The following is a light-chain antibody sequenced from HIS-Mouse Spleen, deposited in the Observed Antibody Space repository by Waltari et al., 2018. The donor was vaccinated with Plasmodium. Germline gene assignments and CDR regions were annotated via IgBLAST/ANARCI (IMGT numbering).Light chain of an antibody. Sequence: EIVMTQSPATLSVSPGERATLSCRDSQSVSSNLPWYQQKPRQAPRLPDDGASARASGIPARFSGSGSGTEFTLTMSSLQSEDFSVYCCQQYNNWSFTFGPGTKVDIK. CDR2: GAS. J-gene: IGKJ3*01. V-gene: IGKV3-15*01. CDR1: QSVSSN. CDR3: QQYNNWSFT.